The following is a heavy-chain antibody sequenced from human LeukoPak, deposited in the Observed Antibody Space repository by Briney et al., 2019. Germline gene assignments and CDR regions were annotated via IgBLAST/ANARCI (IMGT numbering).Heavy chain of an antibody. CDR3: ARARSYDFWSFMDV. CDR1: GFTVSSNY. CDR2: IYSGGST. J-gene: IGHJ6*03. Sequence: GGSLRLSCAASGFTVSSNYMSWVRQAPGKGLEWVSVIYSGGSTYYADSVKGRFTISRHNSKEILYLQMNSLRAEDAAVYYCARARSYDFWSFMDVWGKGTTVTVSS. V-gene: IGHV3-53*01. D-gene: IGHD3-3*01.